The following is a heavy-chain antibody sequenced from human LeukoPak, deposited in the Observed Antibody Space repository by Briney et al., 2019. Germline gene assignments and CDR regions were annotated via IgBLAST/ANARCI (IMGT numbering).Heavy chain of an antibody. V-gene: IGHV4-34*01. J-gene: IGHJ6*02. CDR3: ARGPPNQYYDFWSGYYTGDYYYYGMDV. Sequence: PSETLSLTCAVYGGSFSGYYWSWIRQPPGKGLEWIGEINHSGSTNYNPSLKSRVTISVDTSKNQFSLKLSSVTAADTAVYYCARGPPNQYYDFWSGYYTGDYYYYGMDVWGQGTTVTVSS. D-gene: IGHD3-3*01. CDR1: GGSFSGYY. CDR2: INHSGST.